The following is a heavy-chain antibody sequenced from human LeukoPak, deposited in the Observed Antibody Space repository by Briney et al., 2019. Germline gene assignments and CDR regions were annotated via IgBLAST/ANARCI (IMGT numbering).Heavy chain of an antibody. Sequence: PSETLSLTCTVSGGSISSYYWSWIRQPPGKGLEWIGYIYYSGSTNYNPSLKSRVTISVDTSKNQFSLKLSSVTAADTAVYYCARVFQEWFGELSYFDYWGQGTLITVSS. J-gene: IGHJ4*02. CDR1: GGSISSYY. V-gene: IGHV4-59*01. CDR3: ARVFQEWFGELSYFDY. CDR2: IYYSGST. D-gene: IGHD3-10*01.